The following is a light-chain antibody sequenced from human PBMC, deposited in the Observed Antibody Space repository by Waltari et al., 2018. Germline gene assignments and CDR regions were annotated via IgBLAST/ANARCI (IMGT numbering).Light chain of an antibody. Sequence: EIVFTQSTVTLSLSPGERATLSSRASRSLGTSLAWYQQQPGQAPMLIMFDESVRGKGIPGRFPGSGSGTDFTLTISSLEPEDAAVYYCQQRSSWPPLTFGGGTKVEI. CDR2: DES. V-gene: IGKV3-11*01. CDR3: QQRSSWPPLT. CDR1: RSLGTS. J-gene: IGKJ4*01.